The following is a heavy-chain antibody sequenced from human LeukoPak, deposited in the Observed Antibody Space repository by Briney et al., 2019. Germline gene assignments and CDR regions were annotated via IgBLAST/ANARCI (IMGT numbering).Heavy chain of an antibody. CDR3: ARQTERDAYNRY. V-gene: IGHV3-23*01. CDR2: ISRSGVST. D-gene: IGHD5-24*01. J-gene: IGHJ4*02. CDR1: GFTFTSYA. Sequence: GGSLRLSCAASGFTFTSYAMSWVRQAPGRGLEWVSSISRSGVSTYYADSVKGRFTISRDNSKNTLYLQMSSLRADDTAVYYCARQTERDAYNRYWGQGTLVTVSS.